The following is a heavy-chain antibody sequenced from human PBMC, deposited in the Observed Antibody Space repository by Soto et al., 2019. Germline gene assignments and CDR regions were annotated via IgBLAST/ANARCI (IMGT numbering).Heavy chain of an antibody. J-gene: IGHJ6*02. CDR3: ARVISCSSTSCYLQLSYYYYGMDV. Sequence: PGGSLRLSCAASGFTFSSYWMHWVRQAPGKGLVWVSRINSDGSSTSYADSVKGRFTISRDNSKNTLYLQMNSLRAEDTAVYYCARVISCSSTSCYLQLSYYYYGMDVWGQGTTVTVSS. CDR1: GFTFSSYW. V-gene: IGHV3-74*01. CDR2: INSDGSST. D-gene: IGHD2-2*01.